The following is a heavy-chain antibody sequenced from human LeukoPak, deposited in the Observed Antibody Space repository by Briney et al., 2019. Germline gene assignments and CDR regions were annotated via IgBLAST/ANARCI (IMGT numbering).Heavy chain of an antibody. CDR3: ARGGSGSNWFDP. CDR2: MNPNRGNT. D-gene: IGHD3-10*01. J-gene: IGHJ5*02. V-gene: IGHV1-8*01. Sequence: GASVKVSCKASGDTFTSYDIHWVRQATAQGRDGMGWMNPNRGNTGYAQKFQGRVTMTRNTSISTAYMEPSSLRSEDTAVYYCARGGSGSNWFDPWGGGSLVSVSS. CDR1: GDTFTSYD.